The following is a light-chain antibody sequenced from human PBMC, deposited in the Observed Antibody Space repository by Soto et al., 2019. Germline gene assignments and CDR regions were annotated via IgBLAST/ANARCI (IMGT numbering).Light chain of an antibody. CDR2: SND. CDR1: GSDVGSNT. V-gene: IGLV1-44*01. J-gene: IGLJ1*01. CDR3: ATWDDSLFGHV. Sequence: SVMSVALWARATIEQRVTISCSGRGSDVGSNTVNWYQQFPGAAPKLLIYSNDRRPSGVPDRFSASKSGTSASLAISGLQSEDEADYCCATWDDSLFGHVFGTGTKGTVL.